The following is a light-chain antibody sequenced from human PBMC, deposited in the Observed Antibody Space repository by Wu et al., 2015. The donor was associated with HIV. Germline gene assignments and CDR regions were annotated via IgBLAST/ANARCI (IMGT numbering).Light chain of an antibody. Sequence: DIQMTQSPSSLSASVGDRVTISCRASQSISTYLNWYQQKPGKAPNLLIYAASNLQSGVPSRFSGSGSGTDFTLTISSLQPEDFATYYXQQSYTSPRTFGQGTKV. CDR3: QQSYTSPRT. J-gene: IGKJ1*01. V-gene: IGKV1-39*01. CDR2: AAS. CDR1: QSISTY.